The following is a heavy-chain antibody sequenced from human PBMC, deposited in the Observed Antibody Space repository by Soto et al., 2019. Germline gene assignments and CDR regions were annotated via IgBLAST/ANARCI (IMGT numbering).Heavy chain of an antibody. CDR3: AKDDGSTWSMFYSYYGVDV. Sequence: QVQLVESGGGVVQPGRSLRLSCAASGFTFSNYGIHWVRQAPGKGLEWVAVISYDGSSKDYGDSVKGRFTISRDNSKNTLYLQMNSLRIEDTAVYYCAKDDGSTWSMFYSYYGVDVWGQGTTVTVSS. D-gene: IGHD6-13*01. J-gene: IGHJ6*02. CDR1: GFTFSNYG. V-gene: IGHV3-30*18. CDR2: ISYDGSSK.